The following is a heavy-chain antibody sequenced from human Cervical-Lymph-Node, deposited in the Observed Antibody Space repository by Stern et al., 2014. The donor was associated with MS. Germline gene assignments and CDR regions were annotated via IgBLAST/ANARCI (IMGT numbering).Heavy chain of an antibody. CDR2: ITNVGST. Sequence: EMQLVESGGGVIQPGGSLRLSCKASGFTVSRDYMTWVRQAPGQGLEWVSLITNVGSTFCTDSVKGRVTISRDDSKNTVYLHMTSLRAEDTAMYYCARDTSSPERSDWWGQGTLVTVSS. J-gene: IGHJ4*02. CDR3: ARDTSSPERSDW. D-gene: IGHD1-1*01. CDR1: GFTVSRDY. V-gene: IGHV3-53*01.